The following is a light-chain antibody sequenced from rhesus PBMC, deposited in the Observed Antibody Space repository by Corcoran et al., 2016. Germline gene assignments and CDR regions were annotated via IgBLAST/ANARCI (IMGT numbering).Light chain of an antibody. Sequence: DIQMTQSPSSLSASVGDRVTITCRASQGISSWLSWYQQKPGKAPKLLIYKASSLHSGVPSRFSGRGSGTDFALTISSLQPEDFASYYCQQYDSAPYSFGQGTKVEIK. J-gene: IGKJ2*01. CDR2: KAS. CDR3: QQYDSAPYS. V-gene: IGKV1-21*01. CDR1: QGISSW.